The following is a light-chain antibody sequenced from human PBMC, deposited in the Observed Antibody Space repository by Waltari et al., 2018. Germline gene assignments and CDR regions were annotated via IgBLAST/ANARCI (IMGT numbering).Light chain of an antibody. Sequence: QSALTQPASVSGSPGQSITISCTGTSSDVGFYDFVSWFQQHPAKAPKVMIYKVNNRPSGVSNRFSGSKSANPASLTISGLQAEDEADYYCSSYTRRSYWVFGGGTQLTVL. CDR2: KVN. V-gene: IGLV2-14*01. J-gene: IGLJ3*02. CDR3: SSYTRRSYWV. CDR1: SSDVGFYDF.